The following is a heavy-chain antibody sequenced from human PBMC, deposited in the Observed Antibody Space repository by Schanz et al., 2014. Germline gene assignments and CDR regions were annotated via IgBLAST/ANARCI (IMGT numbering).Heavy chain of an antibody. D-gene: IGHD6-19*01. CDR3: ASVIMVAGNHRDGRDV. Sequence: VQLVESGGGVVQPGRSLRLSCSASGFTLSSYGMHWVRQAPGKGLEWISYISNSGTYTKYADSVKGRFVISRDNARSSLYLQMSSLRDGDTAVYYCASVIMVAGNHRDGRDVWGQGTTVIVSS. J-gene: IGHJ6*02. CDR1: GFTLSSYG. CDR2: ISNSGTYT. V-gene: IGHV3-21*05.